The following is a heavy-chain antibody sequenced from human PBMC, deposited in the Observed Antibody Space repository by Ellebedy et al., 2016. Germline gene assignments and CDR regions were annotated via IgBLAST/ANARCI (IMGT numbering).Heavy chain of an antibody. V-gene: IGHV1-3*01. Sequence: ASVKVSXXTSGYIFTTYAIHWVRQAPGQGLEWMGWINAGNGELKYSQKFQGRVSITRDTSASTAYMELSSLRSADTAVYYCARVFMSVGATFDYWGQGTLVTVSS. CDR1: GYIFTTYA. J-gene: IGHJ4*02. D-gene: IGHD1-26*01. CDR3: ARVFMSVGATFDY. CDR2: INAGNGEL.